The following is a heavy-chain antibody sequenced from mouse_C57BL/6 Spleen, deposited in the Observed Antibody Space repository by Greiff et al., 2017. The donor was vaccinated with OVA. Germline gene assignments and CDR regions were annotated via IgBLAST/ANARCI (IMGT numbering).Heavy chain of an antibody. CDR1: GFTFSSYA. Sequence: EVQLQQSGGGLVKPGGSLKLSCAASGFTFSSYAMSWVRQTPEKRLEWVATISDGGSYTYYPDNVKGRFTISRDNAKNNLYLQMSHLKSEDTAMYYCARDKEDIYYGNHYAMDYWGQGTSVTVSS. D-gene: IGHD2-1*01. V-gene: IGHV5-4*01. CDR3: ARDKEDIYYGNHYAMDY. CDR2: ISDGGSYT. J-gene: IGHJ4*01.